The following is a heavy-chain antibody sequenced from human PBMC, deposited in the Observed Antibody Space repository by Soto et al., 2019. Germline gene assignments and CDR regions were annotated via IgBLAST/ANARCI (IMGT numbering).Heavy chain of an antibody. Sequence: ASVKVSCKASGGTFSSYAISWVRQAPGQGLEWMGGIIPIFGTANYAQTFQGRVTITADESTSTAYMELSSLRSEDTAVYYCARGLSSRWYLQTFDPWGQGTLVTVCS. J-gene: IGHJ5*02. CDR2: IIPIFGTA. V-gene: IGHV1-69*13. D-gene: IGHD6-13*01. CDR1: GGTFSSYA. CDR3: ARGLSSRWYLQTFDP.